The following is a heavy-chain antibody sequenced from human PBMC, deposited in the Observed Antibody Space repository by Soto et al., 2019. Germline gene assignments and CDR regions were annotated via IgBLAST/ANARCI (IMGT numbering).Heavy chain of an antibody. V-gene: IGHV4-4*07. Sequence: QVQLQESGPGQVKSSETLSLTCTVSGGSMTSYYWSWIRKSAGKGLEWIGRIYISGLTNYNPSLESRVTMSVDTSKNQFSLRLSSVTAADTAVYYCVRDKGSYQDTWFDPWGQGILVSVSS. CDR2: IYISGLT. CDR1: GGSMTSYY. CDR3: VRDKGSYQDTWFDP. D-gene: IGHD3-16*02. J-gene: IGHJ5*02.